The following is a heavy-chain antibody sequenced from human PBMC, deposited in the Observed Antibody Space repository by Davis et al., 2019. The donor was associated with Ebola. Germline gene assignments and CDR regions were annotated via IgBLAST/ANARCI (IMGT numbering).Heavy chain of an antibody. V-gene: IGHV3-74*01. CDR1: GFTFSSYW. CDR3: ARARGSGWYIDY. J-gene: IGHJ4*02. Sequence: HTGGSLRLSCAASGFTFSSYWMHWVRQAPGKGLVWVSRIHRDGSSTYYADSVKGRFTISRDNAKNSLYLQMNSLRAEDTALYYCARARGSGWYIDYWGQGTLVTVSS. CDR2: IHRDGSST. D-gene: IGHD6-19*01.